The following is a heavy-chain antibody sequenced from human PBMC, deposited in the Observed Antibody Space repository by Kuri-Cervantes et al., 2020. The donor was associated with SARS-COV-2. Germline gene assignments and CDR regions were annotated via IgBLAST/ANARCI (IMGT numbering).Heavy chain of an antibody. CDR1: GFTFSDYY. Sequence: LSLTCAASGFTFSDYYMSWIRQAPGKGLVWVSLINSDVTITRYADSVKGRFTISRDNAKNTLYLQMNSLRAEDTAVYYCARREAAAGFDYWGQGTLVTVSS. J-gene: IGHJ4*02. D-gene: IGHD6-13*01. CDR3: ARREAAAGFDY. V-gene: IGHV3-74*01. CDR2: INSDVTIT.